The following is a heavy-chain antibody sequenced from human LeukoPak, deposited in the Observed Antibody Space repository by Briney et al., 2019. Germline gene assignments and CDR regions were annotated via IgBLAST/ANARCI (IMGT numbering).Heavy chain of an antibody. CDR3: ARSLVVTATTPYDY. V-gene: IGHV3-11*06. CDR2: ISSTSTYT. Sequence: PGGSLRLSCAVSGFTFSDYYMSWVRQAPGKGLEWVSYISSTSTYTNYADSVKGRLTISRDNAKNSLYLQMNSLRAEDTAVYYCARSLVVTATTPYDYWGQGTLVTVSS. J-gene: IGHJ4*02. CDR1: GFTFSDYY. D-gene: IGHD2-21*02.